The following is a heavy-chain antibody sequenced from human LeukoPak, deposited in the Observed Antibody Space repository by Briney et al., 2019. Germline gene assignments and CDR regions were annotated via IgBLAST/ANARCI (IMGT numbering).Heavy chain of an antibody. CDR2: IYCSGRT. CDR1: GGSISSYY. Sequence: SETLSLTCTVSGGSISSYYWSWIRQHPGKGLEWIGYIYCSGRTYYNPSLKSRVTISVDTSKNQFSLKLSSVTAADTAVYYCARSATSGYVSWYFDYWGQGTLVTVSS. J-gene: IGHJ4*02. D-gene: IGHD5-12*01. CDR3: ARSATSGYVSWYFDY. V-gene: IGHV4-59*06.